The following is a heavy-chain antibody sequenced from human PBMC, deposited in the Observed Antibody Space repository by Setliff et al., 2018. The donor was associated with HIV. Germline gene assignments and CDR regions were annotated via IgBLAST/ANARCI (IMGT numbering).Heavy chain of an antibody. CDR2: INPSGGEP. D-gene: IGHD3-10*01. J-gene: IGHJ3*02. CDR1: GHSFTTYF. CDR3: ARARGRLSDFDI. V-gene: IGHV1-46*01. Sequence: ASVKVSCKASGHSFTTYFLHWVRQAPGQGLEWMGMINPSGGEPSYAQRFQGRVTMTRDTSTTTVYMDLRSLRSEDTAVYYCARARGRLSDFDIWGQGTMVTVSS.